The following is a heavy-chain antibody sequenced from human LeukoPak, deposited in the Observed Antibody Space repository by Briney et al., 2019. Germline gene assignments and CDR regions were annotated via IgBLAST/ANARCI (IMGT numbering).Heavy chain of an antibody. CDR2: IKSKSDGGTT. D-gene: IGHD3-10*01. J-gene: IGHJ4*02. CDR1: GFTFSNAW. V-gene: IGHV3-15*01. Sequence: GGCLRLSCAGSGFTFSNAWMSWVRQAPGKGLEWLGRIKSKSDGGTTDYAAPVKGRFIISRDDSKNMAYLQMNSLKIEDSAMYYCSTRGGFGYWGQGTLVTVSS. CDR3: STRGGFGY.